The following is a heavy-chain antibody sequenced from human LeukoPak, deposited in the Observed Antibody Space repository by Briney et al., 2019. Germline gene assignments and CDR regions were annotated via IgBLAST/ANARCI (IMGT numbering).Heavy chain of an antibody. CDR3: ARLRGDYVDY. CDR2: INYGGST. CDR1: GGSISSSSFY. D-gene: IGHD2-15*01. J-gene: IGHJ4*02. V-gene: IGHV4-39*01. Sequence: PSETLSLTCTISGGSISSSSFYWGWIRQPPGKGLEWIGSINYGGSTSYNPSLKNRVTVSLDTSKTQFSLRLSSVTAADTAVYYCARLRGDYVDYWGQGTLVTVSS.